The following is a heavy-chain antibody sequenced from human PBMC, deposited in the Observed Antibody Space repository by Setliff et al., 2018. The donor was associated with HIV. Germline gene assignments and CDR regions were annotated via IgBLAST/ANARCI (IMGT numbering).Heavy chain of an antibody. CDR1: GGSINNYY. CDR3: ARHDADGGGPFFQP. V-gene: IGHV4-4*09. CDR2: IHSSGPT. Sequence: PSETLSLTCTVSGGSINNYYWSWMRQSPGKGLEWIGYIHSSGPTNYNPSLKSRVSISVDTSKNQCYLTLSPVTAADTAVYYCARHDADGGGPFFQPWGQGTPVTFSS. D-gene: IGHD3-16*01. J-gene: IGHJ1*01.